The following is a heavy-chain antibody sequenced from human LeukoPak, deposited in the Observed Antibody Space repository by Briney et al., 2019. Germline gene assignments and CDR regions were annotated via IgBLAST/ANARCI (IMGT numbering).Heavy chain of an antibody. D-gene: IGHD1-14*01. CDR3: ARDLVGGTWASGY. CDR1: GGTFSAYA. Sequence: SVKVSCKASGGTFSAYAISWVRQAPGQGLDWMGRIIPILAIADYAQKFQGRVTITADKSTNTTYMELSSLRSEDTAVYYCARDLVGGTWASGYWGQGTLVTVSS. CDR2: IIPILAIA. V-gene: IGHV1-69*04. J-gene: IGHJ4*02.